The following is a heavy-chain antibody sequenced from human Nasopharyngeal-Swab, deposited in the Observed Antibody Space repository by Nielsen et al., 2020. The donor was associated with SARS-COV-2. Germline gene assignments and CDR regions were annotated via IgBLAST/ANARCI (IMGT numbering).Heavy chain of an antibody. CDR3: VRSSSWYYFDY. J-gene: IGHJ4*02. D-gene: IGHD6-13*01. Sequence: SATLSLTFTVSGDSIADSTFYWGWILQPPGKGLEWIGDIYYNGKTYQNPSLKSRLTISVDKSKNQFSLQLSSVTAADTAVYYCVRSSSWYYFDYWAQGTQVTVSS. CDR2: IYYNGKT. CDR1: GDSIADSTFY. V-gene: IGHV4-39*01.